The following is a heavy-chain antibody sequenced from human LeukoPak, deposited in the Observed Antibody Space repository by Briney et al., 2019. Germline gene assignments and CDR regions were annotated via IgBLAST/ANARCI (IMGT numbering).Heavy chain of an antibody. V-gene: IGHV3-30*02. J-gene: IGHJ6*03. Sequence: GGSLRLSCAASGFTFSYYGFHWVRQAPGKGLEWVAFIRYDGNDKFYADSVKGRFTISRDSAKNSLDLQMNGLRVDDTAVYYCARGQGDPLDYYYYMDVWGKGTTVTVSS. D-gene: IGHD2-21*02. CDR2: IRYDGNDK. CDR1: GFTFSYYG. CDR3: ARGQGDPLDYYYYMDV.